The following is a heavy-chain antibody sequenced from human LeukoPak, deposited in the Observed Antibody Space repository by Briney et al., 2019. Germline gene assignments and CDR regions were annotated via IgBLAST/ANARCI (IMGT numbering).Heavy chain of an antibody. D-gene: IGHD3-22*01. J-gene: IGHJ5*02. CDR2: IWYDGSNK. Sequence: PGRSQRLSCAASGFIFRSYGMHWVRQAPGKGLEWVAVIWYDGSNKYYADSVKGRFTISRDNSKNTLYLQMNSLRAEDTAVYYCARVDYYDSSGLAPWGQGTLVTVSS. CDR1: GFIFRSYG. V-gene: IGHV3-33*01. CDR3: ARVDYYDSSGLAP.